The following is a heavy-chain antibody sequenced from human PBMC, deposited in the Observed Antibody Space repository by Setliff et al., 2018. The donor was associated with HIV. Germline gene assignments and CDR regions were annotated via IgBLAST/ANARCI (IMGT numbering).Heavy chain of an antibody. D-gene: IGHD6-19*01. Sequence: PGGSLRLSCAASGFTFSSSWMHWVRQAPEKGLEWVSGISWNSGSIGYADSVKGRFTISRDNAKNSLYLQMNSLRAEDTALYYCAKDRAGGWYYFDYWGQGTLVTVSS. CDR1: GFTFSSSW. CDR2: ISWNSGSI. V-gene: IGHV3-9*01. CDR3: AKDRAGGWYYFDY. J-gene: IGHJ4*02.